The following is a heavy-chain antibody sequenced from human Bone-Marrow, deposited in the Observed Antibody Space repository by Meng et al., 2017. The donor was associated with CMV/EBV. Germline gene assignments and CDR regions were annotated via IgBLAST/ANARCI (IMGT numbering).Heavy chain of an antibody. Sequence: LSWVGSGFTFSNAWMNWVRQAPGKGLEWVCRIKSKYDGGTTDYAAPVKGRFTISRDDSKNTMSLQMNSLQTEDTAVYYCATGGYYLDFWGLGILVTVSS. CDR2: IKSKYDGGTT. V-gene: IGHV3-15*07. CDR3: ATGGYYLDF. J-gene: IGHJ4*02. D-gene: IGHD2-2*01. CDR1: GFTFSNAW.